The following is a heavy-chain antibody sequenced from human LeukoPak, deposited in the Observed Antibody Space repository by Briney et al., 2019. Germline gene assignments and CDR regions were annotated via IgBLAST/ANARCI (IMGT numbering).Heavy chain of an antibody. CDR1: GFTFSSNG. Sequence: GGSLRLSRAASGFTFSSNGMHWVRQAPGKRLERGAVIWYDGSNKNYADSVKGRFTISRDNSKNTLYLQMNSLRVEDTAVYYCARETGIPVAGLNPCYFDYWGQGTLVTVSS. J-gene: IGHJ4*02. CDR2: IWYDGSNK. V-gene: IGHV3-33*01. CDR3: ARETGIPVAGLNPCYFDY. D-gene: IGHD6-19*01.